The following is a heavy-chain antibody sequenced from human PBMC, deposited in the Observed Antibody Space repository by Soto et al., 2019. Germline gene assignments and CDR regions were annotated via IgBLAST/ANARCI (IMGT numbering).Heavy chain of an antibody. V-gene: IGHV4-34*01. Sequence: ASETLSLTCAVYGGSFSGYYWSWIRQPPGKGLEWIGEINHSGSTNYNPSLKSRVTISVDTSKNQFSLKLSSVTAADTAVYYCARGWYCSGGSCYSRYYYYYYGMDVWGQGTTVTVSS. J-gene: IGHJ6*02. CDR3: ARGWYCSGGSCYSRYYYYYYGMDV. CDR1: GGSFSGYY. CDR2: INHSGST. D-gene: IGHD2-15*01.